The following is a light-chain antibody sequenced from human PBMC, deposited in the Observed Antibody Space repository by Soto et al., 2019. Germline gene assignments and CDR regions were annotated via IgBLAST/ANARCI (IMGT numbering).Light chain of an antibody. CDR3: HQYADSPQT. Sequence: EVVLTQSPGTLSLSPGERATLSCRACQSVSSSFLAWYQQKPGQAPRLLIHAASTGATGIPARFRGSGSGTDFTLTISSLEPEDSAVYFCHQYADSPQTFGQGTKVEIK. CDR2: AAS. V-gene: IGKV3-20*01. J-gene: IGKJ2*01. CDR1: QSVSSSF.